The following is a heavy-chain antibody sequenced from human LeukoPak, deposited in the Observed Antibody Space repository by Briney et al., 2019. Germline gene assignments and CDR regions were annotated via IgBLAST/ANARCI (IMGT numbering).Heavy chain of an antibody. J-gene: IGHJ3*02. CDR3: ARPRRRYYDSRDAFDI. CDR1: GYSFTSYW. V-gene: IGHV5-51*01. D-gene: IGHD3-22*01. CDR2: IYPGDSGT. Sequence: GESLKISCKGSGYSFTSYWIGWVRQMPGKGLEWMGIIYPGDSGTRYSPSFQGQVTISADKSISTAYLQWSSLKASDTAMYYCARPRRRYYDSRDAFDIWGQGTMVTVSS.